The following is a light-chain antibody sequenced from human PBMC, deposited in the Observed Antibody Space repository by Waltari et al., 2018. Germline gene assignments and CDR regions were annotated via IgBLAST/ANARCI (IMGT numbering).Light chain of an antibody. CDR2: AAS. CDR3: QHSYSTPYT. V-gene: IGKV1-39*01. J-gene: IGKJ2*01. CDR1: QSIMNY. Sequence: DIQVTQSPSSLSASLGDTVTITCRASQSIMNYLNWYQHIPGKAPKLLIYAASSLQSGVPSRFSGSQSGTDFTLTITSLQPEDFAIYYCQHSYSTPYTFGQGTRVEIK.